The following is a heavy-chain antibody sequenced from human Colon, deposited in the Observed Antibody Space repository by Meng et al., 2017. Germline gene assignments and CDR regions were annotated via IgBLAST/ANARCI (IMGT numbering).Heavy chain of an antibody. CDR3: ARGWNEGGLAHNWFDP. J-gene: IGHJ5*02. CDR2: INHSGST. CDR1: GGSLSSDTYY. V-gene: IGHV4-31*03. Sequence: QVQRHASGPGLVTPSQNLSLTCTVSGGSLSSDTYYWTWIRQDPGKGLEWIGIINHSGSTYYNPSLKSRVTMSLDTSKQQFSLKLISVTAADTAVYFCARGWNEGGLAHNWFDPWGQGTLVTVSS. D-gene: IGHD1-1*01.